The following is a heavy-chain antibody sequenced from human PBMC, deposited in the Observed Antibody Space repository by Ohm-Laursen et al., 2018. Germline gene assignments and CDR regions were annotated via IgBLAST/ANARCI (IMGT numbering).Heavy chain of an antibody. V-gene: IGHV1-46*01. J-gene: IGHJ3*02. CDR2: INPSGGST. CDR1: GYTFTGYY. Sequence: ASVKVSCKASGYTFTGYYMHWVRQAPGQGLEWMGIINPSGGSTSYAQKFQGRVTMTRDTSTSTVYMELSSLRSEDTAVYYCARDPRDGDYPQRAFGIWGQGTMATVSS. D-gene: IGHD4-17*01. CDR3: ARDPRDGDYPQRAFGI.